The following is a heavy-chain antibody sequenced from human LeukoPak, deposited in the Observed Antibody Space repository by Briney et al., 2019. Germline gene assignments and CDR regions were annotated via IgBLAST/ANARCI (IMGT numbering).Heavy chain of an antibody. CDR1: GGSISSYY. CDR3: ARVSSSGRYGGVDY. V-gene: IGHV4-59*01. D-gene: IGHD6-19*01. CDR2: IYYSGST. Sequence: SETLSLTCTVSGGSISSYYWSWIRQPPGKGLEWIGYIYYSGSTNYNPSLKSRVTISVDTSKNQFSLKLSSVTAADTAVYYCARVSSSGRYGGVDYWGQGTLVTVSS. J-gene: IGHJ4*02.